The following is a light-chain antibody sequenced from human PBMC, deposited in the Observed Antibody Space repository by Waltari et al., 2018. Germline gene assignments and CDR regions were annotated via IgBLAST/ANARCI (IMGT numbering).Light chain of an antibody. CDR3: ALYMGSGIWV. Sequence: QTVVTQEPSLSVSPGGTVTLTCAFSSGSLSTTSYATWYQQTPGQAPRNIVYKANARSSGVPDRFSGSILGNTAALTITGAQADDESDYYCALYMGSGIWVFGGGTRLTVL. V-gene: IGLV8-61*01. CDR2: KAN. CDR1: SGSLSTTSY. J-gene: IGLJ3*02.